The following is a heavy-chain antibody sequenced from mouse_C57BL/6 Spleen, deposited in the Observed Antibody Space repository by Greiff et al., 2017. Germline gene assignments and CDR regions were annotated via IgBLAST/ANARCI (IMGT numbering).Heavy chain of an antibody. CDR2: IYPGDGDT. D-gene: IGHD2-1*01. CDR1: GYAFSSSW. Sequence: QVQLQQSGPELVKPGASVKISCKASGYAFSSSWMNWVKQRPGKGLEWIGRIYPGDGDTNYNGKFKGKATLTADKSSSTAYMQLSSLTSEDSAVYFCAKIYYGNFDDWGQGTTLTVSS. V-gene: IGHV1-82*01. CDR3: AKIYYGNFDD. J-gene: IGHJ2*01.